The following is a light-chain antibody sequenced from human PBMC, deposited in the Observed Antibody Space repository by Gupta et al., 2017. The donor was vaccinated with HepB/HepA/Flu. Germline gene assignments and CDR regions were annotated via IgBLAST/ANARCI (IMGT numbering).Light chain of an antibody. CDR3: QQRDSLPIA. J-gene: IGKJ4*01. Sequence: DVQMTQSPSSVSASVGDRVTITCRASENIAHYLNWYQHKPGKAPELLIHGASSLQSGVPSRFRGSVSGTEFTLTISRLQPEDFGTYFCQQRDSLPIAFGRGTKVEIK. CDR1: ENIAHY. CDR2: GAS. V-gene: IGKV1-39*01.